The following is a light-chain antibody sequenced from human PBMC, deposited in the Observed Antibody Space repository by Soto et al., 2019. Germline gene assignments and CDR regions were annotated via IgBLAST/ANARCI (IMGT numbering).Light chain of an antibody. CDR3: QQRSNWLT. V-gene: IGKV3-11*01. Sequence: EIVLTQSPATLSLSPGERATLFCRASQSVSSYLAWYQQKPGQAPRLLIFDASNRATGIPARFSGSGSGTDFTLTISSLEPEDFAIYYCQQRSNWLTFGGGTMVEIK. J-gene: IGKJ4*01. CDR1: QSVSSY. CDR2: DAS.